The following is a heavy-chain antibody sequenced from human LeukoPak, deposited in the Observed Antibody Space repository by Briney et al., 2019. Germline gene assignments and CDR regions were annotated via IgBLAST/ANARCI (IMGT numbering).Heavy chain of an antibody. D-gene: IGHD6-13*01. CDR1: GFTFSTYG. CDR3: AKDWHISSWYGRFDP. CDR2: ISGGGDRT. J-gene: IGHJ5*02. V-gene: IGHV3-23*01. Sequence: PGGSLRLSCAAAGFTFSTYGMSGVRQAPGKGLEWVSGISGGGDRTSYAQSVKGRFTISRDDFKNMLYLQMNSLRAEDTAVYYCAKDWHISSWYGRFDPWGQGTLVTVSS.